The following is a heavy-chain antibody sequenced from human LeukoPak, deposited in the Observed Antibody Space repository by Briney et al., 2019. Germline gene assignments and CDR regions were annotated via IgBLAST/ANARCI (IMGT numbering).Heavy chain of an antibody. V-gene: IGHV1-8*01. CDR3: ARGLGDYDSSGYTASDFDY. Sequence: ASVKVSCKASGYTFTSYDINWVRQATGQGLEWMGWMNPNSGNTGYAQKFQGRVTMTRNTSISTAYMELSSLRSEDTAVYYCARGLGDYDSSGYTASDFDYWGQGTLVTVSS. J-gene: IGHJ4*02. CDR1: GYTFTSYD. CDR2: MNPNSGNT. D-gene: IGHD3-22*01.